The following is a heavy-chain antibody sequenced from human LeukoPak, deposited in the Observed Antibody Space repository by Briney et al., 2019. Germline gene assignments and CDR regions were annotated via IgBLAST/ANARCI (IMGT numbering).Heavy chain of an antibody. J-gene: IGHJ4*01. CDR3: AREGFYFFDF. V-gene: IGHV3-7*01. CDR2: IKQDGSEK. Sequence: GGSLRLSCAASEFSVGSNYMTWVRQVPGKGLEWVANIKQDGSEKTYADSVRGRFTIFRDNAKDSVYLQMNSLRAEDSAIYYCAREGFYFFDFWGQGTLVTVSS. CDR1: EFSVGSNY.